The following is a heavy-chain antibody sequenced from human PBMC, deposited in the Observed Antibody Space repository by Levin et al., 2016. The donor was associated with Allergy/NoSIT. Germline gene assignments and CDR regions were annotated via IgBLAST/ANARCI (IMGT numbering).Heavy chain of an antibody. Sequence: GGSLRLSCAASGFTFSSYAMTWVRQAPGKGLEWVGRIRTKANTYATAYAVSVNGRFTISRDDSENTAYLQMNSLKTEDSAVYFCASGYYDTSGYYVSWGQGTLVTVSS. CDR2: IRTKANTYAT. CDR3: ASGYYDTSGYYVS. D-gene: IGHD3-22*01. J-gene: IGHJ5*02. CDR1: GFTFSSYA. V-gene: IGHV3-73*01.